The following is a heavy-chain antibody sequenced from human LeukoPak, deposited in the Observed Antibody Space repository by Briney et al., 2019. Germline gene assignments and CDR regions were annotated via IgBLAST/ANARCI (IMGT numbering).Heavy chain of an antibody. CDR2: IRYDGSNK. CDR1: GFTFSSYG. J-gene: IGHJ4*02. D-gene: IGHD4-17*01. CDR3: ARVLWNGDYPRFDY. V-gene: IGHV3-30*02. Sequence: GGSLRLSCAASGFTFSSYGMHWVRQAPGKGLEWVAFIRYDGSNKYYADSVKGRFTISRDNSKNTLYLQMNSLRVEDTAVYYCARVLWNGDYPRFDYWGQGTLVTVSS.